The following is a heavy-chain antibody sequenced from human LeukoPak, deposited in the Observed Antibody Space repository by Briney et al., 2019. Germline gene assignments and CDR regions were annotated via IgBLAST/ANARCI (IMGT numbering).Heavy chain of an antibody. J-gene: IGHJ3*02. V-gene: IGHV3-48*03. D-gene: IGHD6-13*01. Sequence: GGSLRLSCAASGFTFSSYEMNWVRQAPGKGLEWVSYISSSGSTIYYADSVKGRFTISRDNAKNSLYLQMNSLRAEDTAVYYCARVGIAAALDIWGQGTMVTVSP. CDR2: ISSSGSTI. CDR1: GFTFSSYE. CDR3: ARVGIAAALDI.